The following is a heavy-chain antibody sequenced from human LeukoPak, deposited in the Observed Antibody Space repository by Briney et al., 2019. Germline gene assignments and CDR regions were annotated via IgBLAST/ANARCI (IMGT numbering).Heavy chain of an antibody. Sequence: PSETLSLTCTVSGGSISSYYWSWIRQPPGKGLEWIGYIYYSGSTNYNPSLKSRVTISVDTSKNQFSLKLSSVTAADTAVYYCARGYRSSSVRAFDIWGQGTMVTVSS. CDR1: GGSISSYY. CDR3: ARGYRSSSVRAFDI. V-gene: IGHV4-59*01. CDR2: IYYSGST. J-gene: IGHJ3*02. D-gene: IGHD6-13*01.